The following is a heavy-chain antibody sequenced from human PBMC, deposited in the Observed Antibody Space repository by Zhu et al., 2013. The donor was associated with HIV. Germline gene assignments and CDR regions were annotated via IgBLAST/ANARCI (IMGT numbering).Heavy chain of an antibody. CDR3: ARDKVRLRFLDRDAFDI. D-gene: IGHD3-3*01. J-gene: IGHJ3*02. V-gene: IGHV1-18*01. CDR1: GYTFTSYG. CDR2: ISTYNGNT. Sequence: QVQLVQSGAEVKKPGASVKVSCKASGYTFTSYGISWVRQAPGQGLEWMGWISTYNGNTNYAQKLQGRVTVTTDTSTSTAYMELRSLRSDDTAMYYCARDKVRLRFLDRDAFDIWGQGDKWSTVSS.